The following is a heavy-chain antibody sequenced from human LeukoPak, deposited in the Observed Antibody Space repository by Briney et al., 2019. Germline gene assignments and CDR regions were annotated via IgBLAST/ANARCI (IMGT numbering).Heavy chain of an antibody. Sequence: ASVKVSCKVSGYTLTELSMHWVRQAPGKGLEWMGGFGPEDGETIYAQKFQGRVTMTEDTSTDTAYMELSRLRSDDTAVYYCARSAAAGTWFDYWGQGTLVTVSS. D-gene: IGHD6-13*01. V-gene: IGHV1-24*01. J-gene: IGHJ4*02. CDR3: ARSAAAGTWFDY. CDR1: GYTLTELS. CDR2: FGPEDGET.